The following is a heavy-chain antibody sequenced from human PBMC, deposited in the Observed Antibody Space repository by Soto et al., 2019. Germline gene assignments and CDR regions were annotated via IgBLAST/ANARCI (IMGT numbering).Heavy chain of an antibody. Sequence: GGSLRLSCAASGFTFSSYAMSWVRQAPGKGLEWVSAISGSGGSTYYADSVKGRFTISRDNSKNTLYLQMNSLRAEDTAVYYCAKGDCSGGSCYSYDMDVWGKGTTVTVSS. CDR3: AKGDCSGGSCYSYDMDV. J-gene: IGHJ6*03. V-gene: IGHV3-23*01. D-gene: IGHD2-15*01. CDR2: ISGSGGST. CDR1: GFTFSSYA.